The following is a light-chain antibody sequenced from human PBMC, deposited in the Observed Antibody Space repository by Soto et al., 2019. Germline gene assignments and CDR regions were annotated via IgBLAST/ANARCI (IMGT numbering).Light chain of an antibody. CDR1: QSISSY. V-gene: IGKV1-39*01. CDR2: AAS. CDR3: QQSYSTPRT. J-gene: IGKJ1*01. Sequence: DIQMTQSPSSLSASVGDRVTITCRASQSISSYLNWYQQKPGKAPKLLIYAASSLQSGVPSRFSGSGSGTDFTLIISSLRPEDFATYYCQQSYSTPRTFGQGTKVDIK.